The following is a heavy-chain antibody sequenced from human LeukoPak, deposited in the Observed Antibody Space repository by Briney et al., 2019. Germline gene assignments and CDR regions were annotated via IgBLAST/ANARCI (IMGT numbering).Heavy chain of an antibody. CDR2: IIPIFGTA. CDR3: ARDLADDAFDI. CDR1: GGTFSSYA. Sequence: GASVKVSCKASGGTFSSYAISWVRQAPGQGLEWMGGIIPIFGTANYAQKFQGRVTITVDKSTSTAYMELSSLRSEDTAVYYCARDLADDAFDIWGQGTMVTVSS. J-gene: IGHJ3*02. V-gene: IGHV1-69*06.